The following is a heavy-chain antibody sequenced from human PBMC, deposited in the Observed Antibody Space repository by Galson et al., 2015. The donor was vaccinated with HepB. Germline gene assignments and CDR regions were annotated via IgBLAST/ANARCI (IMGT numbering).Heavy chain of an antibody. V-gene: IGHV3-30-3*01. D-gene: IGHD1-14*01. Sequence: SLRLSCAASGFTFSSYAMHWVRQAPGKGLEWVAVISYDGSNKYYADSVKGRFTISRDNSKNTLYLQMNSLRAEDTAVYYCATNHIRCSPFDYWGQGTLVTVSS. CDR1: GFTFSSYA. CDR2: ISYDGSNK. CDR3: ATNHIRCSPFDY. J-gene: IGHJ4*02.